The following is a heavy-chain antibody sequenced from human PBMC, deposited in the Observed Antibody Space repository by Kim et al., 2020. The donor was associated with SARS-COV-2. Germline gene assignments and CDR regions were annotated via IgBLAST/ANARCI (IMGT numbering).Heavy chain of an antibody. J-gene: IGHJ4*02. CDR1: GFTFSSYW. D-gene: IGHD2-15*01. CDR2: IKQDGSEK. Sequence: GGSLRLSCAASGFTFSSYWMSWVRQAPGKGLEWVANIKQDGSEKYYVDSVKGRFTISRDNAKNSLYLQMNSLRAEDTAVYYCARDSAPGYCSGGSCLYYFDYWGQGTLVTVSS. CDR3: ARDSAPGYCSGGSCLYYFDY. V-gene: IGHV3-7*01.